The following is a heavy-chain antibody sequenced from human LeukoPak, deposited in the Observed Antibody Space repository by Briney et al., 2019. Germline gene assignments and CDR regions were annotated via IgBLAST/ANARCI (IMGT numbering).Heavy chain of an antibody. J-gene: IGHJ3*02. Sequence: GGSLRLSCAASGFAFSNFAMHWVRQAPGKGLEYVSAISSNGGSTYYANSVKGRFTISRDNSKNTLYLQMGSLRAEDMAVYYCARENFMATSGTTFDIWGQGTMVTVSS. CDR2: ISSNGGST. CDR3: ARENFMATSGTTFDI. CDR1: GFAFSNFA. V-gene: IGHV3-64*01. D-gene: IGHD1-1*01.